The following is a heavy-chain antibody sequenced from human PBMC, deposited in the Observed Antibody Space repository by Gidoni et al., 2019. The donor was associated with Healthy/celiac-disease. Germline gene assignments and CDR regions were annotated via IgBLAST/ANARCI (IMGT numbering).Heavy chain of an antibody. CDR2: ISYSGST. J-gene: IGHJ4*01. D-gene: IGHD3-3*01. CDR3: ARHGGDFWSGYYSPGYFDY. V-gene: IGHV4-39*01. CDR1: GGSISSSSYY. Sequence: QLQLQESGPGLVKPSETLSLTCTVSGGSISSSSYYWGWIRQPPGKGMEWIGSISYSGSTYYNPSLKSRVTISVDTSKNQFSLKLSSVTAADTAVYYCARHGGDFWSGYYSPGYFDYWGHGTLVTVSS.